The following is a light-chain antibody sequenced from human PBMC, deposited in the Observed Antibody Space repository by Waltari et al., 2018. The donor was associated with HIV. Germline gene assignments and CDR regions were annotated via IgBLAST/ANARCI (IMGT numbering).Light chain of an antibody. CDR2: DVS. CDR1: SSDVVGYNH. V-gene: IGLV2-14*03. J-gene: IGLJ1*01. CDR3: TSYATFNTYV. Sequence: QPAVPPPPPFAGSPVQSLTISSTGTSSDVVGYNHVSWYQQHPATAPKLLIYDVSNRPSGVPNRFSGSKSRNTASLTISGLQAEDEADYYCTSYATFNTYVFGAGTKVTVL.